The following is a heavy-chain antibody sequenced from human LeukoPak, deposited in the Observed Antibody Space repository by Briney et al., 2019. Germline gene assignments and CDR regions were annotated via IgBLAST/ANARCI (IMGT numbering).Heavy chain of an antibody. V-gene: IGHV3-11*04. Sequence: PRGSLRLSCAASGFTFSDYYMSWIRQAPGKGLEWVSYISSSGSTIYYADSVKGRFTISRDNAKNSLYLQMNSLRAEDTAVYYCSKGSASRKIVGSNNSEMKYYYYYYMDVWGKGTTVTVSS. J-gene: IGHJ6*03. CDR1: GFTFSDYY. CDR3: SKGSASRKIVGSNNSEMKYYYYYYMDV. D-gene: IGHD2-21*01. CDR2: ISSSGSTI.